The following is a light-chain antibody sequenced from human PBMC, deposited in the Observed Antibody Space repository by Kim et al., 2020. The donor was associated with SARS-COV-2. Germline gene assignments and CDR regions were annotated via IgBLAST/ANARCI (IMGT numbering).Light chain of an antibody. CDR2: WAS. J-gene: IGKJ2*01. V-gene: IGKV4-1*01. CDR1: QSVLYRSSNKNY. CDR3: QQYYSTPYT. Sequence: RATINCRSSQSVLYRSSNKNYLAWYQQKPGQPPKLLIYWASTRESGVPDRFSGSGSGTDFTLTISSLQADDVAVYYCQQYYSTPYTFGQGTKLEI.